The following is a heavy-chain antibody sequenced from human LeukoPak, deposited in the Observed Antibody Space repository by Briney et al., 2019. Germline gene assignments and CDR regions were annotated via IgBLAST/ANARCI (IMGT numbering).Heavy chain of an antibody. CDR2: IWYDGSNK. CDR1: GFTFSSYG. CDR3: ARDDYYGSGSYYKPHYYGMDV. D-gene: IGHD3-10*01. J-gene: IGHJ6*02. V-gene: IGHV3-33*01. Sequence: GGSLRLSCAASGFTFSSYGMRWVRQAPGKGLEWVAVIWYDGSNKYYADSVKGRFTISRDNSKNTLYLQMNSLRAEDTAVYYCARDDYYGSGSYYKPHYYGMDVWGQGTTVTVSS.